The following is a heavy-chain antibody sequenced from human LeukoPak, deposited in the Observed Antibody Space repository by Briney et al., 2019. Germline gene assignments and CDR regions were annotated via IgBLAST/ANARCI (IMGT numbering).Heavy chain of an antibody. V-gene: IGHV4-59*01. CDR2: IYYGGST. Sequence: SETLSLTCTVSGFSISSYYWSWIRQPPGKGLKGRGYIYYGGSTNYNPSLKRRVTITEDTSKNQFSLKLSSVPAADTAVYYCARTFYCGGDCYSYYYYYYMDVWGKGTTVTVSS. D-gene: IGHD2-21*02. CDR1: GFSISSYY. CDR3: ARTFYCGGDCYSYYYYYYMDV. J-gene: IGHJ6*03.